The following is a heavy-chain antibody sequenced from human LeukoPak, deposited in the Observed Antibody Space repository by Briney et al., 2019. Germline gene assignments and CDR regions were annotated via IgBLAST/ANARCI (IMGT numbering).Heavy chain of an antibody. J-gene: IGHJ4*02. V-gene: IGHV4-4*02. CDR3: ASAPLGALDY. CDR2: IYHSGST. CDR1: GGSISSSNW. D-gene: IGHD1-26*01. Sequence: PSGTLSLTCAVSGGSISSSNWWSWVRQPPGKGLEWIGEIYHSGSTNYNPSLKSRVTISVDKSQNRFSLKLSSVTAADTAVYYCASAPLGALDYWGQGTLVTVSS.